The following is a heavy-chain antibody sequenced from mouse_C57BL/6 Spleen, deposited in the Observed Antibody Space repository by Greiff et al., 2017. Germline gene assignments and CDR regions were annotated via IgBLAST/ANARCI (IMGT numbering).Heavy chain of an antibody. CDR1: GFTFSSYA. CDR2: ISDGGSYT. V-gene: IGHV5-4*01. Sequence: EVKLMESGGGLVKPGGSLKLSCAASGFTFSSYAMSWVRQTPEKRLEWVATISDGGSYTYYPDNVKGRFTISRDNAKNNLYLQMSHLKSEDTAMYYCARDDGYYWGQGTTLTVSS. J-gene: IGHJ2*01. D-gene: IGHD2-3*01. CDR3: ARDDGYY.